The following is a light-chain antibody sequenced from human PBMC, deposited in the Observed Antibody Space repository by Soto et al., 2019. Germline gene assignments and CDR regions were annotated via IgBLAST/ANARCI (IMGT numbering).Light chain of an antibody. V-gene: IGKV1-9*01. Sequence: DIQLTQSPSFLSASVGDRVTIRCRASQGISTYLAWYQQKPGNAPKLLIHVASILQRGVPSRFSGSGSGTEFTLTISSLQPDDFATYYCQQHNSYPRTFGQGTQLEIK. CDR3: QQHNSYPRT. CDR1: QGISTY. CDR2: VAS. J-gene: IGKJ2*01.